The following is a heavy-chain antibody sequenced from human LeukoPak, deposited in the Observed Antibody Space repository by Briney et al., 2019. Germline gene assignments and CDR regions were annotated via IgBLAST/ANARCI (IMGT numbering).Heavy chain of an antibody. CDR3: AKDQDVAAAGTWGSIDY. Sequence: PGGSLRLSCAASGFTFSNYAMHWVRQAPGKGLEWVAVISSDGSNKYYADSVKGRFTISRDNSKNTLYLQMNSLRAEDTAVYYCAKDQDVAAAGTWGSIDYWGQGTLVTVSS. CDR1: GFTFSNYA. D-gene: IGHD6-13*01. CDR2: ISSDGSNK. J-gene: IGHJ4*02. V-gene: IGHV3-30-3*01.